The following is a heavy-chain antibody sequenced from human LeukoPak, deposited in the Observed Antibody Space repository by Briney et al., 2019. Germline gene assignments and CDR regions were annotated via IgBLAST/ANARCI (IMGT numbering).Heavy chain of an antibody. CDR3: ARRSCSGGSCYPSYFDY. J-gene: IGHJ4*02. D-gene: IGHD2-15*01. CDR2: INHSGST. Sequence: SETLSLTCAVYGGSFSGYYWSWIRQPPGKGLEWIGEINHSGSTNYNPSLKSRVTISVDTSKNQFSLKLSFVTAADTAVYYCARRSCSGGSCYPSYFDYWGQGTLVTVSS. CDR1: GGSFSGYY. V-gene: IGHV4-34*01.